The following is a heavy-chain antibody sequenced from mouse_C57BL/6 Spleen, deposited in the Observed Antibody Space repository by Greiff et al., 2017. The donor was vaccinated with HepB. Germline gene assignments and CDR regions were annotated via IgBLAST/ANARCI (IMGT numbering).Heavy chain of an antibody. CDR1: GYTFTDYY. V-gene: IGHV1-26*01. CDR2: INPNNGGT. J-gene: IGHJ2*01. D-gene: IGHD3-1*01. Sequence: EVQLQQSGPELVKPGASVKISCKASGYTFTDYYMNWVKQSHGKSLEWIGDINPNNGGTSYNQKFKGKATLTVDKSSSTAYMELRSLTSEDSAVYYYARSGFEDSYYFDYWGQGTTLTVSS. CDR3: ARSGFEDSYYFDY.